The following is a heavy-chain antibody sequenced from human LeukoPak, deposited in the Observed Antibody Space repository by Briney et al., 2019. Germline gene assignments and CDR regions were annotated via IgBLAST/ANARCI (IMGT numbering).Heavy chain of an antibody. J-gene: IGHJ3*02. Sequence: PGRSLRLSCAASGFTFDDYAMHWVRQAPGKGLEWVSGISWNSGSIGYADSVKGRFSISRYNAKNSLYLQMNSLRAEDMALYYCAKLATTGAFDIWGQGTMVTVSS. D-gene: IGHD1-26*01. V-gene: IGHV3-9*03. CDR3: AKLATTGAFDI. CDR2: ISWNSGSI. CDR1: GFTFDDYA.